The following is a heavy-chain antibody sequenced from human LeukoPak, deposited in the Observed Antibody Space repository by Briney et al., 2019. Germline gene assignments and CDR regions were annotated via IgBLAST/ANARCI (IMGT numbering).Heavy chain of an antibody. J-gene: IGHJ3*02. CDR3: ARVAPYSHYYDSSGYLDAFDI. CDR1: GYTFTSYS. V-gene: IGHV1-18*01. CDR2: ISAYNGNT. D-gene: IGHD3-22*01. Sequence: ASVKVSCKASGYTFTSYSISWVRQAPGQGLEWMGWISAYNGNTNYAQKLQGRVTMTTDTSTSTAYMELRSLRSDDTAVYYCARVAPYSHYYDSSGYLDAFDIWGQGTMVTVSS.